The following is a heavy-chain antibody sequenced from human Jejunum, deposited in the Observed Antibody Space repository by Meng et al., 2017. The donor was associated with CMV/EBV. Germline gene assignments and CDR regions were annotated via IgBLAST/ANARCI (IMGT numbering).Heavy chain of an antibody. V-gene: IGHV3-21*01. J-gene: IGHJ4*02. D-gene: IGHD5-24*01. CDR2: ISSSSSYI. CDR1: GFTFGSFS. CDR3: ARDRDGYRTLDY. Sequence: SCAASGFTFGSFSMNWVRQAPGKGLEWVSSISSSSSYIYYADSVKGRFTISRDNAKNSLYLQMNSLRAEDTAVYYCARDRDGYRTLDYWGQGTLVTVSS.